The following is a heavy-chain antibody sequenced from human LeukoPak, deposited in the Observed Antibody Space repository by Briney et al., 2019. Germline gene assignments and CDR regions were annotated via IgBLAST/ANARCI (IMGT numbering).Heavy chain of an antibody. Sequence: PGGSLRLSCAASGFTFSSYWMSWVRQAPGKGLEWVSGISGSGGSTYYADSVKGRFTISRDNSKNTLYLQMNSLRAEDTAVYYCAKDQTGVAYYFDYWGQGTLVTVSS. CDR3: AKDQTGVAYYFDY. D-gene: IGHD5-12*01. CDR2: ISGSGGST. J-gene: IGHJ4*02. CDR1: GFTFSSYW. V-gene: IGHV3-23*01.